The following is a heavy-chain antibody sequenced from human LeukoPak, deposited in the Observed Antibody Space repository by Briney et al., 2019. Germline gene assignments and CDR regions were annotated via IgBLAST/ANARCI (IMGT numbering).Heavy chain of an antibody. CDR2: ISYDGSNK. J-gene: IGHJ3*01. D-gene: IGHD6-13*01. V-gene: IGHV3-30*03. Sequence: GGSLRLSCAASGFTFSSYGMHWVRQAPGKGLEWVAVISYDGSNKYYADSVKGRFTISRDNSKNTLYLQMNSLRAEDTAVYYCARPRGLTAAPGAWGQGTLVTVSS. CDR3: ARPRGLTAAPGA. CDR1: GFTFSSYG.